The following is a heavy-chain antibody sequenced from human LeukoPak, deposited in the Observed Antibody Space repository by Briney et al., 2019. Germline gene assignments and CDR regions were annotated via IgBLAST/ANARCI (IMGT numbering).Heavy chain of an antibody. V-gene: IGHV4-59*01. D-gene: IGHD3-22*01. CDR1: GGSISSYY. CDR2: IYYNGST. CDR3: ASWDSSGYLDAFDI. Sequence: SETLSLTCTVSGGSISSYYWSWIRQPPGKGLEWIGYIYYNGSTNYNPSLKSRVTISVDTSKNQFSLKLSSVTAADTAVYYCASWDSSGYLDAFDIWGQGTMVTVSS. J-gene: IGHJ3*02.